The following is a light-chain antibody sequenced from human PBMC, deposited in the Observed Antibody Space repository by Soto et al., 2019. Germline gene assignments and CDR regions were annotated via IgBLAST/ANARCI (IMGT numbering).Light chain of an antibody. CDR2: GAS. J-gene: IGKJ2*01. CDR3: QQYGSSPLT. Sequence: EIVLTQSPGTLSLSPGERATLSCRASQSVSSSYLAWYQQKPGQAPRLLIYGASSRATGIPDRFSGSGSGTDFPLTISRLEPEDVAVYYCQQYGSSPLTFGQGTKLEIK. CDR1: QSVSSSY. V-gene: IGKV3-20*01.